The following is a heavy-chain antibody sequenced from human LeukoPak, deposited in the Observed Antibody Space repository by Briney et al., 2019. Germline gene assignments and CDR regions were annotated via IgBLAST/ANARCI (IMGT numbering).Heavy chain of an antibody. Sequence: GGSLRLSCAGSGFSFTEYYMTWTRQTPGKGLEWLSHISSSGTIIYYADSVKGRFTISRDNAKNSLFLQMNSLRAEDTAVYFCAREGQLLLDGYYAMDVWGQGTTVTVTS. CDR1: GFSFTEYY. J-gene: IGHJ6*02. CDR3: AREGQLLLDGYYAMDV. V-gene: IGHV3-11*01. CDR2: ISSSGTII. D-gene: IGHD2-2*01.